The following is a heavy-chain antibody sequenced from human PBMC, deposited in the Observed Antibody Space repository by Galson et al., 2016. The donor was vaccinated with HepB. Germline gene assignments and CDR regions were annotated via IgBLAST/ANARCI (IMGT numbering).Heavy chain of an antibody. CDR2: ISGSGGTT. J-gene: IGHJ4*02. CDR3: AKGQGLIDY. CDR1: GFTFSSYA. Sequence: SLRLSCAASGFTFSSYAMSWVRQAPGKGLEWVSVISGSGGTTYYADSVKGRSTISRDNSKSTLYLQMNSLRVEDTALYYCAKGQGLIDYWGQGTLVTVSS. V-gene: IGHV3-23*01.